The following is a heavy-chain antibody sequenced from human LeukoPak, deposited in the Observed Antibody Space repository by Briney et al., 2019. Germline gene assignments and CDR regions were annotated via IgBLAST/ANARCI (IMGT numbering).Heavy chain of an antibody. CDR3: ASAYCGGDCYSRHYYYYDMDV. CDR1: GFTFSSYW. V-gene: IGHV3-7*03. CDR2: IKQDGSEK. J-gene: IGHJ6*02. Sequence: PGGSLRLSCAASGFTFSSYWMSWVRQAPGKGLEWVANIKQDGSEKYYVDSVKGRFTISRDNAKNSLYLQMNSLRAEDTAVYYCASAYCGGDCYSRHYYYYDMDVWGQGTTVTVSS. D-gene: IGHD2-21*02.